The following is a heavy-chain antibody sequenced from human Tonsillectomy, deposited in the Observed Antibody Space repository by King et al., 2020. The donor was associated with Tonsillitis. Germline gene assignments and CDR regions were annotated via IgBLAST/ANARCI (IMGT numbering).Heavy chain of an antibody. CDR2: INPNSGDT. CDR3: AIIGSWWKRLVYFDY. J-gene: IGHJ4*02. CDR1: GYTFTGYY. D-gene: IGHD2-15*01. V-gene: IGHV1-2*02. Sequence: QLVQSGAEVKTPGASVKVSCKASGYTFTGYYIHWVRQAPGQGLEWLGWINPNSGDTNYAQKFQGRVTMTRDTSISTAYMELSRLTSDDTAVFYCAIIGSWWKRLVYFDYWGQGTLVTVSS.